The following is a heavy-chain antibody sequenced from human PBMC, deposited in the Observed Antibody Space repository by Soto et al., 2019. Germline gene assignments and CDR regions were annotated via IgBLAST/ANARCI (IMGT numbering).Heavy chain of an antibody. Sequence: SGGSQRLSCVASGFTFISSFMGWIRQAPGKGLEWVANINQDGGVTYYVDSVEGRFTISRDNTKDSLYLQMNSLRGEDTAIYYCARYYRGSGRYFFDYWGQGTPVTVSS. CDR1: GFTFISSF. V-gene: IGHV3-7*03. CDR2: INQDGGVT. CDR3: ARYYRGSGRYFFDY. J-gene: IGHJ4*02. D-gene: IGHD6-19*01.